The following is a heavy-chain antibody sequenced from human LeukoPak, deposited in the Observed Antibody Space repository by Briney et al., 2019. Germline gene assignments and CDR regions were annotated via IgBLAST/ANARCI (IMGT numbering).Heavy chain of an antibody. J-gene: IGHJ4*02. V-gene: IGHV3-23*01. CDR3: AKDRPWIAVAGYYFDY. CDR2: ISGSGGST. Sequence: GGSLRLSCAASGFTFSGYAMSWVRQAPGKGLEWVSAISGSGGSTYYADSVKGRFTISRDNSKNTLYLQMNSLRAEDTAVYYCAKDRPWIAVAGYYFDYWGQGTLVTVSS. D-gene: IGHD6-19*01. CDR1: GFTFSGYA.